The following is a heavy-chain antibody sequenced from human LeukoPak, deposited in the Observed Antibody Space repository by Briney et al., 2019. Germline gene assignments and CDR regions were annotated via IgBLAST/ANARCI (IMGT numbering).Heavy chain of an antibody. J-gene: IGHJ3*02. CDR3: AREAGSDAFDI. CDR2: IYSGGST. D-gene: IGHD6-25*01. V-gene: IGHV3-66*01. CDR1: GFTVSSNY. Sequence: GGSLRLSCAASGFTVSSNYMSWVRQAPGKGLEWVSVIYSGGSTYYADSVKGRFTISRDNSKNTLYFQMNSLRAEDTAVYYCAREAGSDAFDIWGQGTMVTVSS.